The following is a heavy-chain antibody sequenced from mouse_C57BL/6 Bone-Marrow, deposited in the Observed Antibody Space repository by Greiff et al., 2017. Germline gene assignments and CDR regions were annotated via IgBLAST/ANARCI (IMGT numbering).Heavy chain of an antibody. CDR2: INPSSGYT. V-gene: IGHV1-4*01. Sequence: VNVVESGAELARPGASVKMSCKASGYTFTSYTMHWVKQRPGQGLEWIGYINPSSGYTKYNQKFKDKATLTADKSSSTAYMQLSSLTSEDSAVYYCARFGYPNFDYWGQGTTLTVSS. CDR3: ARFGYPNFDY. CDR1: GYTFTSYT. D-gene: IGHD2-2*01. J-gene: IGHJ2*01.